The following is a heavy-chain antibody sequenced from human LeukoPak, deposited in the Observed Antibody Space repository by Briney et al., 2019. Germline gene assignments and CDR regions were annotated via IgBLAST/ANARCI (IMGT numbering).Heavy chain of an antibody. J-gene: IGHJ4*02. Sequence: GESLKISCKGSGYSFTSYWIGWVRQMPGKGLEWMGVIYPGDSDTRYSPSFQGQVTISADKSISTAYLQWSSLKASDTAMYYCARAGPHYYDSSGYYGTFDYWGQGTLVTVSS. CDR2: IYPGDSDT. CDR1: GYSFTSYW. V-gene: IGHV5-51*01. D-gene: IGHD3-22*01. CDR3: ARAGPHYYDSSGYYGTFDY.